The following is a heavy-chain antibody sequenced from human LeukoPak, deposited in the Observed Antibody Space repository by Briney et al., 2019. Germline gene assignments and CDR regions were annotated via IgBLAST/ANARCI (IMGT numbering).Heavy chain of an antibody. D-gene: IGHD4-17*01. CDR1: GFTFSSYA. J-gene: IGHJ4*02. V-gene: IGHV3-23*01. CDR3: AKRLLGYADSSPIDY. CDR2: ISGIGANT. Sequence: GGSLRLSCEASGFTFSSYAMSWVRQAPGKGLEWVSGISGIGANTYYADSVRGRFTISRDNSKNTLYLQMNSLRAEDTAVYYCAKRLLGYADSSPIDYWGQGTLVTVSS.